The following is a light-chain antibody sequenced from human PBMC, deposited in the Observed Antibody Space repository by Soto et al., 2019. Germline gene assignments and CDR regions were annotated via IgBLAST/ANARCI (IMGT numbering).Light chain of an antibody. CDR1: QTVSSSY. Sequence: EIVLTQSPGTLSLSPGERATLSCRASQTVSSSYLAWYQQKPGQAPRLLIYGASSRATGIPDRFSGSGSATDFTLTISRLEPEDFAVYYCQQYGNSPWTLGQGTKVDIK. CDR2: GAS. V-gene: IGKV3-20*01. J-gene: IGKJ1*01. CDR3: QQYGNSPWT.